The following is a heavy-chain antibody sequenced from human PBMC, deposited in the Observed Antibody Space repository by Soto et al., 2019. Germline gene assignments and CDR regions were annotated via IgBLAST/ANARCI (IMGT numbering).Heavy chain of an antibody. V-gene: IGHV3-30*18. CDR1: GFTFSSYG. Sequence: PGGSLRLSCAASGFTFSSYGMHWVRQAPGKGLEWVAVISYDGSNKYYADSVKGRFTISRDNSKNTLYLQMNSLRAEDTAVYYCAKTFLESFFDYWGQGTLVTVSS. CDR2: ISYDGSNK. CDR3: AKTFLESFFDY. J-gene: IGHJ4*02. D-gene: IGHD3-3*01.